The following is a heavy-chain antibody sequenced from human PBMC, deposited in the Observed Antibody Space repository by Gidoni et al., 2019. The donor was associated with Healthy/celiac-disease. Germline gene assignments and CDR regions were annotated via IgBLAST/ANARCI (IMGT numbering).Heavy chain of an antibody. CDR2: ISYDGSNK. J-gene: IGHJ4*02. CDR1: GFTFSSYA. Sequence: QVQLVESGGGVVQPGRSLRLSCAASGFTFSSYAMHWVRQAPGKGLEWVAVISYDGSNKYYADSVKGRFTISRDNSKNTLYLQMNSLRAEDTAVYYCARDTLERSHDYGDLPDFDYWGQGTLVTVSS. D-gene: IGHD4-17*01. CDR3: ARDTLERSHDYGDLPDFDY. V-gene: IGHV3-30-3*01.